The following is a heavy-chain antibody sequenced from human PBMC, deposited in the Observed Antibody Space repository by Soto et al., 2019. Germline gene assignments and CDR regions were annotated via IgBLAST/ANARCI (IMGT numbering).Heavy chain of an antibody. CDR2: INVGDGHT. CDR1: GYTFSNYA. D-gene: IGHD2-8*02. Sequence: ASVKVSCKASGYTFSNYAMHWVRQAPGQRLEWMGWINVGDGHTKCSQKFQGRVTITRDTSASTAYMELRSLRSDDTAVYYCARDTGYGMDVWGQGTTVTVSS. J-gene: IGHJ6*02. V-gene: IGHV1-3*01. CDR3: ARDTGYGMDV.